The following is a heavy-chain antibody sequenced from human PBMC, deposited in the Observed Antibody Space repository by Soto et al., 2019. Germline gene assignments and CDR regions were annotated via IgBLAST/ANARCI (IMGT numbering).Heavy chain of an antibody. J-gene: IGHJ4*02. D-gene: IGHD5-18*01. CDR1: GFTFSSYG. V-gene: IGHV3-30*18. CDR2: ISYDGSNK. Sequence: GGSLRLSCAASGFTFSSYGMHWVRQAPGKGLEWVAVISYDGSNKYYADSVKGRFTISRDNSKNTLYLQMNSLRAEDTAVYYCAKAGRIQLWFDYWGQGTLVTVSS. CDR3: AKAGRIQLWFDY.